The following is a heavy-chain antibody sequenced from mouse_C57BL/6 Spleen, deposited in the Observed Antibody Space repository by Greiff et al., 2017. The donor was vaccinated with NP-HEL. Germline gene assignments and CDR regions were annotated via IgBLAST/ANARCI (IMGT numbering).Heavy chain of an antibody. J-gene: IGHJ4*01. CDR1: GYTFTNYW. D-gene: IGHD1-3*01. CDR2: IYPGGGYT. Sequence: VQLQQSGAELVRPGTSVKMSCKASGYTFTNYWIGWAKQRPGHGLEWIGDIYPGGGYTNYNEKFKGKATLTADKSSSTAYMQFSSLTSEDSAIYYCARNNAYAMDYWGQGTSVTVSS. CDR3: ARNNAYAMDY. V-gene: IGHV1-63*01.